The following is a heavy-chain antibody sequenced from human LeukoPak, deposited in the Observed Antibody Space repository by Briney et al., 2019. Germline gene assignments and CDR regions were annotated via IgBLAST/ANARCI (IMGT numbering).Heavy chain of an antibody. CDR3: TRGAGWLIDY. CDR2: FHNSGTS. D-gene: IGHD3-16*01. V-gene: IGHV4-59*01. Sequence: SETLSLTCTVSDDSISDYYRGWIRQPPGKGLEWIGYFHNSGTSTYNPSLKSRVTISADTSKNQFSLKLNSLTTADTAVYYCTRGAGWLIDYWGQGILVTASS. J-gene: IGHJ4*02. CDR1: DDSISDYY.